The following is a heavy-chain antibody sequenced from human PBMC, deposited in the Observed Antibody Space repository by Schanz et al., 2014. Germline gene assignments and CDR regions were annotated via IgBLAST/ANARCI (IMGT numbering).Heavy chain of an antibody. CDR3: VRGERVISGVWFGP. J-gene: IGHJ5*02. CDR2: IDGEGSDT. Sequence: LLVESGGGFVQPGGSLRLSCAASGFTFSNNWMHWFRQGPGKGLSWVARIDGEGSDTRYADSVKGRFTISRDNARNTVSLQMNSLRADDTAVYYCVRGERVISGVWFGPWGQGTLVTVSS. CDR1: GFTFSNNW. V-gene: IGHV3-74*01. D-gene: IGHD3-16*02.